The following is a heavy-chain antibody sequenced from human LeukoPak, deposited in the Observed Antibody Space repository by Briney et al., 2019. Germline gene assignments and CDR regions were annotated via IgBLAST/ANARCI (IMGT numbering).Heavy chain of an antibody. CDR2: INPNSGGT. J-gene: IGHJ5*02. D-gene: IGHD3-9*01. V-gene: IGHV1-2*02. CDR1: GYTFTGYY. Sequence: ASVKVSCKASGYTFTGYYMHWVRQAPGQGLEWMGWINPNSGGTNYAQKFQGRVTMTRDTSISTAYMELSRLRSDDTAVYYCARTPPYYDILTGNEHHHNWFDPWGQGTLVTVSS. CDR3: ARTPPYYDILTGNEHHHNWFDP.